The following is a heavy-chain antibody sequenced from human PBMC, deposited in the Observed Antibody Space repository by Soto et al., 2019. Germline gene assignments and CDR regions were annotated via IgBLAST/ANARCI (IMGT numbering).Heavy chain of an antibody. V-gene: IGHV1-18*01. J-gene: IGHJ6*02. Sequence: VQLEQSGAEVKKPGDSMKVSCKAYGYTFTSYGISWVRQAPGQGLEWMGWINGYNGNTDYPQKVQGRVTMTTDTSTSTAYMELRSLRSDDTAVYYCAREGSAPYYYYGMDVWGQGTTVTVSS. CDR1: GYTFTSYG. CDR2: INGYNGNT. CDR3: AREGSAPYYYYGMDV. D-gene: IGHD6-19*01.